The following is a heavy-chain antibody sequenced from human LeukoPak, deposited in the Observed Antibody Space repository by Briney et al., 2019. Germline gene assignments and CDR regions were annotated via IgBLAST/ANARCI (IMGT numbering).Heavy chain of an antibody. D-gene: IGHD4-17*01. V-gene: IGHV1-2*02. CDR1: GYTFTGYY. CDR2: INPNSGGT. Sequence: ASVKVSCKASGYTFTGYYMHWVRQAPGQGLEWMGWINPNSGGTNYAQKFQGRVTMTRDTSISTAYMELSRLRSDDTAVYYCSTTVVNPWYFDYWGQGTLVTVSS. J-gene: IGHJ4*02. CDR3: STTVVNPWYFDY.